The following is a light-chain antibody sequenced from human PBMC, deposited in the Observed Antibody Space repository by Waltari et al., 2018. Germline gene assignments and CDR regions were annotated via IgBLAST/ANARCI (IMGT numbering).Light chain of an antibody. CDR2: VNSDGSH. J-gene: IGLJ3*02. CDR3: QTGGHGTWV. Sequence: QLVLTQSPSASASLGASVKLTCTLDSVPRSHVVAWLQQQPEKGPRYLMKVNSDGSHSKGDEIPDRFSCSSSGAERYLTISSVQSEDEADYYCQTGGHGTWVFGGGTKLTVL. V-gene: IGLV4-69*01. CDR1: SVPRSHV.